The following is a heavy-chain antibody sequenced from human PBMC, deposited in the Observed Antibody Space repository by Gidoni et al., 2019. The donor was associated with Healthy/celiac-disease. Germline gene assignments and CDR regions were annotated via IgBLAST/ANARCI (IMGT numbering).Heavy chain of an antibody. CDR2: INHSGRT. V-gene: IGHV4-34*01. Sequence: QVQLQQWGAGLLKPSETLSLTCAVYGGSFSGYYWSWIRQPPGKGLEWIGEINHSGRTNYNPSLKSRVTISVDTSKNQFSLKLSSVTAADTAVYYCASMGSTVTTLYYGMDVWGKGTTVTVSS. CDR3: ASMGSTVTTLYYGMDV. D-gene: IGHD4-4*01. CDR1: GGSFSGYY. J-gene: IGHJ6*04.